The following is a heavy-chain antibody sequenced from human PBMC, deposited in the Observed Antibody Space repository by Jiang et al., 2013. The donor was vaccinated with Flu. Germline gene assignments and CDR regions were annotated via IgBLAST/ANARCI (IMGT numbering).Heavy chain of an antibody. CDR1: GGSISSSSYY. CDR2: IYYSGST. J-gene: IGHJ6*02. V-gene: IGHV4-39*01. D-gene: IGHD3-3*01. CDR3: ASYDFWSGYPPQYYYYYGMDV. Sequence: TCTVSGGSISSSSYYWGWIRQPPGKGLEWIGSIYYSGSTYYNPSLKSRVTISVDTSKNQFSLKLSSVTAADTAVYYCASYDFWSGYPPQYYYYYGMDVWGQGTTVTVSS.